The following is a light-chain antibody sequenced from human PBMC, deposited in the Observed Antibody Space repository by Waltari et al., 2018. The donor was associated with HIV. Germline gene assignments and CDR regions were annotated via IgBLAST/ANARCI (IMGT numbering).Light chain of an antibody. Sequence: QPALTQPPSASGSLGQSVTISCTGSSSDIGAYDSVSWFQHPPHSAPNLLLYEVTKRPSCVPDRFSGSRSGDTAFLSVSGLQPDDSAAYFCSSYGDNIRVLFGGGTNLTVL. CDR3: SSYGDNIRVL. CDR1: SSDIGAYDS. J-gene: IGLJ2*01. CDR2: EVT. V-gene: IGLV2-8*01.